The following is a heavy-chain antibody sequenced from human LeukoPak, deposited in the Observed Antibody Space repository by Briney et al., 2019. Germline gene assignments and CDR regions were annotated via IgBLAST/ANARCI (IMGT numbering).Heavy chain of an antibody. CDR1: GLTVSSNY. Sequence: PGGSLRLACAASGLTVSSNYMSWVRQAPGKGLEWVSVIYSGGSTYYADSVKGRFTISRDNSKNTLYLQMNSLRAEDTAVYYCARDRMVRYAFDIWGQGTMVTVSS. V-gene: IGHV3-53*01. CDR3: ARDRMVRYAFDI. CDR2: IYSGGST. D-gene: IGHD3-10*01. J-gene: IGHJ3*02.